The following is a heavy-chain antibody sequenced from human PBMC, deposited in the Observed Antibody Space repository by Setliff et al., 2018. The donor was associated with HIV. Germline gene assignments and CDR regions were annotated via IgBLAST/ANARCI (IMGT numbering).Heavy chain of an antibody. CDR2: ISYSGST. CDR1: GGSISSFF. Sequence: PSETLSLTCTVSGGSISSFFWSWIRQPPGKGLEWIGHISYSGSTNYNPSLKSRVTISVDTSKNQFSLKLTSVTAADTAVYYCARRRSPPSGFYSKYYMDGWGKGTTVTVSS. D-gene: IGHD3-22*01. V-gene: IGHV4-59*08. CDR3: ARRRSPPSGFYSKYYMDG. J-gene: IGHJ6*03.